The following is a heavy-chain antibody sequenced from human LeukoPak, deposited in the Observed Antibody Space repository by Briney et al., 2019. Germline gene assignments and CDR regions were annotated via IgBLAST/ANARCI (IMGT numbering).Heavy chain of an antibody. D-gene: IGHD5-12*01. CDR1: GFHFDDHS. V-gene: IGHV3-21*04. Sequence: GGSLRLSCVVSGFHFDDHSMNWVRQAPGKGLEWVSCIDTTGSDTVYADSVKGRFTISRDNATSSLYIQMNSLRADDTPVYYCARDSLRYRFQAKPFYYWGQGTLVSVS. CDR2: IDTTGSDT. CDR3: ARDSLRYRFQAKPFYY. J-gene: IGHJ4*02.